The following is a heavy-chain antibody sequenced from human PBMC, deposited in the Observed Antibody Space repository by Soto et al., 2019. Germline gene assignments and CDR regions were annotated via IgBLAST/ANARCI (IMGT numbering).Heavy chain of an antibody. CDR3: ARVRSLAVAGRRWFDP. J-gene: IGHJ5*02. CDR2: INHSGST. V-gene: IGHV4-34*01. Sequence: ASETLSLTCAVYGGSFSGYYWSWIRQPPGKGLEWIGEINHSGSTNYNPSLKSRVTISVDTSRNQSSLKLGSVTAADTAVYYCARVRSLAVAGRRWFDPWGQGTLVTVS. CDR1: GGSFSGYY. D-gene: IGHD6-19*01.